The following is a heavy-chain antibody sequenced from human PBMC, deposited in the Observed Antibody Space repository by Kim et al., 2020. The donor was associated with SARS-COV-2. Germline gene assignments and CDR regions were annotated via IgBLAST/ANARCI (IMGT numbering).Heavy chain of an antibody. CDR2: IVVGSGNT. V-gene: IGHV1-58*01. D-gene: IGHD1-7*01. CDR1: GLTFIRSA. CDR3: AAGLKLLYYGMDV. J-gene: IGHJ6*02. Sequence: SVKVSCKASGLTFIRSAVHWARQARGQRLEWIGWIVVGSGNTDYAQKFQERVTITRDMSTSTAYMEVSSLRSEDTAVYYCAAGLKLLYYGMDVWGQGTTVTVSS.